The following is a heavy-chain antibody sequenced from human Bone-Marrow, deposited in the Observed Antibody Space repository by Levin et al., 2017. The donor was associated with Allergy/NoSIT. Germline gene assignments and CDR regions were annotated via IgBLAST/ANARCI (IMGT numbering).Heavy chain of an antibody. CDR3: TRDFRADGSFYWFFDL. V-gene: IGHV3-21*01. D-gene: IGHD5-24*01. J-gene: IGHJ2*01. CDR2: INPASNYM. Sequence: PGGSLRLSCAASGFTFNHYSLHWVRQAPGRGLEWVSSINPASNYMYYADSVKGRFTVSRDNANNSIYLHMNSLRPEDTAVYYCTRDFRADGSFYWFFDLWGRGTLVTVSS. CDR1: GFTFNHYS.